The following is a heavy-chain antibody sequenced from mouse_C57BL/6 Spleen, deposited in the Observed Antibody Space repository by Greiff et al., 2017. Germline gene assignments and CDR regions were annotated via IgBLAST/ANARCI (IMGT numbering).Heavy chain of an antibody. D-gene: IGHD2-5*01. J-gene: IGHJ4*01. CDR1: GYAFSSSW. Sequence: VQLQQSGPELVKPGASVKISCKASGYAFSSSWMNWVKQRPGKGLGWIGRIYPGDGDTNYNGKFKGKATLTADKSSSTAYMQLSSRTSEDSAVYFCARDSNYYAMDYWGQGTSVTVSS. CDR2: IYPGDGDT. V-gene: IGHV1-82*01. CDR3: ARDSNYYAMDY.